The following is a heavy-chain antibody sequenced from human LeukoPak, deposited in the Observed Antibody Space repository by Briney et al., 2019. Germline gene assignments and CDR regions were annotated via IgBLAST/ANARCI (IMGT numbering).Heavy chain of an antibody. CDR1: GYTFNYYG. Sequence: ASVKVSCKASGYTFNYYGISWVRQAPGQGLEWMGWIIAYTGSTNYAQSLQGRVTMTTDTSTSTAYMELRSLRSDDTAVYYCARGGYSYGYMGYSDYWGQGTLVTVSS. CDR3: ARGGYSYGYMGYSDY. V-gene: IGHV1-18*01. D-gene: IGHD5-18*01. CDR2: IIAYTGST. J-gene: IGHJ4*02.